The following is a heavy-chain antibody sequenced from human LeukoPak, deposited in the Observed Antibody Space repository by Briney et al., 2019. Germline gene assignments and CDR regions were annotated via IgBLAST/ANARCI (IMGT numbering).Heavy chain of an antibody. V-gene: IGHV3-53*01. J-gene: IGHJ4*02. CDR2: IYSGSSST. CDR1: GVTVSSNY. D-gene: IGHD3-10*01. CDR3: ARVGYGSGSRIDN. Sequence: WGSLRLSCAASGVTVSSNYMSWVRQAPGEGLEWFSVIYSGSSSTYYTDSVKGRFTISRHNSKNTLYLQMNSLRAEDTAVYYCARVGYGSGSRIDNWGQGTLVTVSS.